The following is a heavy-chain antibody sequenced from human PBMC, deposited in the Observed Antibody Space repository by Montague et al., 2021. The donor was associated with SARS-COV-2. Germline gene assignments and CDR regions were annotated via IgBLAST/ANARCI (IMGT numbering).Heavy chain of an antibody. Sequence: SLRLSCAASGFTFRGYWMHWVRQVPGRGPVWVSRIRPDGTSTHYAASVKGRFIISRDNAKNTLSLEMTNLRVDDTAIYYCVRPLWFGDSDYYFEAWGQGTLVSVSS. CDR1: GFTFRGYW. V-gene: IGHV3-74*01. CDR3: VRPLWFGDSDYYFEA. CDR2: IRPDGTST. D-gene: IGHD3-10*01. J-gene: IGHJ4*02.